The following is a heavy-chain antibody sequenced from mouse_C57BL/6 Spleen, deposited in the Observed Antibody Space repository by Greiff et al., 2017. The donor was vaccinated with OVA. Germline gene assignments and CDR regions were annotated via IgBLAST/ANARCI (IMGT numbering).Heavy chain of an antibody. CDR2: IDPSDSYT. CDR3: ARGAYGNLDY. V-gene: IGHV1-50*01. D-gene: IGHD1-1*01. J-gene: IGHJ2*01. CDR1: GYTFTSYW. Sequence: HVQLQQPGAELVKPGASVKLSCKASGYTFTSYWMQWVKQRPGQGLEWIGEIDPSDSYTNYNQKFKGKATLTVDTSSSTAYMQLSSLTSEDSAVYYCARGAYGNLDYWGQGTTLTVSS.